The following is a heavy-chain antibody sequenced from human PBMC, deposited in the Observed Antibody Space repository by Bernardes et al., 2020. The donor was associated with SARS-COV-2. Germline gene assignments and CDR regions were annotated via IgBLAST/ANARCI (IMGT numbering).Heavy chain of an antibody. D-gene: IGHD5-18*01. CDR3: ARGPRGDGYSYSYYFDY. V-gene: IGHV4-59*01. Sequence: SETLSLTCTVSGGSISSYYWSWIRQPPGKGLEWIGYIYYSGSTNYNPSLKSRVTISVDTSKNQFSLKLSSVTAADTAVYYCARGPRGDGYSYSYYFDYWGQGTLVTVSS. CDR2: IYYSGST. CDR1: GGSISSYY. J-gene: IGHJ4*02.